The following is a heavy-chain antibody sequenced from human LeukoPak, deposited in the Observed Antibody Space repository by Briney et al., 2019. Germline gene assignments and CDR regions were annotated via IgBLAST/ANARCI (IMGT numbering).Heavy chain of an antibody. CDR1: GFVFSSAW. D-gene: IGHD2-2*01. V-gene: IGHV3-15*01. Sequence: GGSLRLSCVASGFVFSSAWMTWVRQAPGKGLERVGHITNKTYGGTTDYAAPVKDRFIISRDDSKNTLYLQMNRLRTDDTAVYYCARGLCSSTACYQGPFDFWGQGMLVTVSS. CDR2: ITNKTYGGTT. CDR3: ARGLCSSTACYQGPFDF. J-gene: IGHJ4*02.